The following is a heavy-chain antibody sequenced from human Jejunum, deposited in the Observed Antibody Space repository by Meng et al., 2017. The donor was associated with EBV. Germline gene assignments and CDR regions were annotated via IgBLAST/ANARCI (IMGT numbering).Heavy chain of an antibody. Sequence: VRSVSRVEKPGSTLNFSCKAFGYTFSRYAMNWPRQAPGQGLEWMGYLNTRTGNPAPAQSFTSSFVFSMDTSSSTAYLQNSSLKAEDTAVYYCASDISTSTFGYWGQGTLVTVSS. CDR1: GYTFSRYA. CDR3: ASDISTSTFGY. J-gene: IGHJ4*02. V-gene: IGHV7-4-1*02. CDR2: LNTRTGNP. D-gene: IGHD2/OR15-2a*01.